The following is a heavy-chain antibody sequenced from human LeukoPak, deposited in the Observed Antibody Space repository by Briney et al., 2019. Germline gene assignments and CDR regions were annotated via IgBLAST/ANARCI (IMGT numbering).Heavy chain of an antibody. Sequence: GGSLRLSCAASGFTFSNAWMSWVRQAPGKGLEWVGRIKSKTDGGTTDYAAPVKGRFTISRDDSKNTLYLQMNSLKTEDTAVYYCTTALGVDYYYYGMDVWGQGTTVTVSS. CDR3: TTALGVDYYYYGMDV. J-gene: IGHJ6*02. D-gene: IGHD5-12*01. V-gene: IGHV3-15*01. CDR2: IKSKTDGGTT. CDR1: GFTFSNAW.